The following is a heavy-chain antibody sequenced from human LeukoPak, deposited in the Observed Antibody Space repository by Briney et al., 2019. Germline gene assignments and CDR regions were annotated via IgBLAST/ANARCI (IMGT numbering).Heavy chain of an antibody. J-gene: IGHJ4*02. CDR3: ARAPSITGTTPPGY. CDR2: LNPNSGNT. Sequence: ASVKVSCKASGYTFTSYDINWVRQATGQGLEWMGWLNPNSGNTGYAQKFQGRVTMTRNTSISTAYMELSSLRSEDAAVYYCARAPSITGTTPPGYWGQGTLVTVSS. V-gene: IGHV1-8*01. CDR1: GYTFTSYD. D-gene: IGHD1-7*01.